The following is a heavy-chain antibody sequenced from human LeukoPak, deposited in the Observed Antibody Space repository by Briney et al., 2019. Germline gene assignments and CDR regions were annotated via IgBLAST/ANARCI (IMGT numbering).Heavy chain of an antibody. D-gene: IGHD3-10*02. Sequence: GGSLRLSCAASGFAFSNYAMTWVRQAPGMGLEWVSSISSSGGSTYYADSVKGRFTISRDNSKNTLYLQMNSLRAEDTAVYYCAELGITMIGGVWGKGTTVTISS. CDR1: GFAFSNYA. V-gene: IGHV3-23*01. J-gene: IGHJ6*04. CDR2: ISSSGGST. CDR3: AELGITMIGGV.